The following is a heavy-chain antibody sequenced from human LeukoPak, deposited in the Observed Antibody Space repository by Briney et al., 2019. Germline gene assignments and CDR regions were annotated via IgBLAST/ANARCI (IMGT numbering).Heavy chain of an antibody. D-gene: IGHD3-16*01. CDR2: IYYSGGT. V-gene: IGHV4-59*11. J-gene: IGHJ5*02. CDR3: ARDGGGPPENWFDP. CDR1: GGSISSHY. Sequence: PSETLSLTCTVSGGSISSHYWSWIRQPPGKGLEWIGYIYYSGGTNYNPSLKSRVTISVDTSKNQFSLKLSSVTAADTAVYYCARDGGGPPENWFDPWGQGTLVTVSS.